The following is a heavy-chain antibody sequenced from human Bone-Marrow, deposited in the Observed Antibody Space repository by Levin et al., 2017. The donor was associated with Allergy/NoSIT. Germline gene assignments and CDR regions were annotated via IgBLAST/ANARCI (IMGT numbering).Heavy chain of an antibody. CDR2: ISHSGDTK. Sequence: SCTASDFRLGDFYMTWIRQAPGKGLEWISYISHSGDTKFHADSVRGRFTISRDNAKNSLYLHMDSLKPEDTAVYYCARDLGSGSSSTCMDVWGPGTTVSVSS. V-gene: IGHV3-11*01. J-gene: IGHJ6*02. CDR3: ARDLGSGSSSTCMDV. CDR1: DFRLGDFY. D-gene: IGHD6-6*01.